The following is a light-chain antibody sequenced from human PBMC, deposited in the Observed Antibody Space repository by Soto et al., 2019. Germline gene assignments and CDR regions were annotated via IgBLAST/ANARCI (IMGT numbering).Light chain of an antibody. Sequence: EMHMTQSPSTLSGSVGDSVTIPCRASQTISSLLAWYQQKPGKAPKLLIYKASTLKSGVPSRFSGSGSGTEITLTISSLQPDDFATYYCQHYNSYSEAFGQGTKVDIK. J-gene: IGKJ1*01. CDR3: QHYNSYSEA. CDR2: KAS. V-gene: IGKV1-5*03. CDR1: QTISSL.